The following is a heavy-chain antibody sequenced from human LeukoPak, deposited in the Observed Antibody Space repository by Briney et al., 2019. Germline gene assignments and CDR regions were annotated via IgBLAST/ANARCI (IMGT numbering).Heavy chain of an antibody. D-gene: IGHD2-21*01. CDR2: SSSNYI. CDR1: GFTFSDYS. CDR3: ARALGVMTATHFDY. V-gene: IGHV3-21*06. Sequence: GGSLRLSCAASGFTFSDYSMNWVRQAPGQGLEWISSSSSNYIYYADSVKGRFTISRDNAKNSLYLQMDSLTAEDTAIYYCARALGVMTATHFDYWGQGTLVTVSS. J-gene: IGHJ4*02.